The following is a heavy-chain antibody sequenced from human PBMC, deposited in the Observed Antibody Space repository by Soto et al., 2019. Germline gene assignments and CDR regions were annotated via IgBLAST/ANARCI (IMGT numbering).Heavy chain of an antibody. CDR2: ISSSSIYT. Sequence: EVQLVESGGGLVKPGGSLRLSCVVSEFTFSSYSMNWVRQAPGKGLEWVSSISSSSIYTYYADSVKGRFTISRDNAKNSVYLQMNRLRAEDTAVYYCARDFKESQYYYYCMDVWGKGTTVTVSS. J-gene: IGHJ6*03. CDR1: EFTFSSYS. V-gene: IGHV3-21*06. D-gene: IGHD3-10*01. CDR3: ARDFKESQYYYYCMDV.